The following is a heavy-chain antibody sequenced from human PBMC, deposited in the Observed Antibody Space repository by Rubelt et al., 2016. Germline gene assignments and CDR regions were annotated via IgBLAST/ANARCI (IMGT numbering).Heavy chain of an antibody. V-gene: IGHV3-30*18. Sequence: GKGLEWVTVISYDGSNKYYADSVKGRFTISRDNSKNTLYLQMNSLRAEDTTMYYCAKDRSVSGRGGLDYWGRGTLVTVSS. J-gene: IGHJ4*02. D-gene: IGHD6-19*01. CDR2: ISYDGSNK. CDR3: AKDRSVSGRGGLDY.